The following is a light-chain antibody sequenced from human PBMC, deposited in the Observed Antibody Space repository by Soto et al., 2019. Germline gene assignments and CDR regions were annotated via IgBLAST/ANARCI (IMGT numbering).Light chain of an antibody. V-gene: IGLV2-11*01. Sequence: QSVLTQPRSVSGPPGQSVSISCSGTSSDVGTYNYVSWYQQHPGKAPKLMIYDVSKRPSGVPDRFSGSKSGNTASLTISGLQAEYEADYYCCSYAGGYTHAVFGGGTKLTVL. CDR3: CSYAGGYTHAV. J-gene: IGLJ2*01. CDR2: DVS. CDR1: SSDVGTYNY.